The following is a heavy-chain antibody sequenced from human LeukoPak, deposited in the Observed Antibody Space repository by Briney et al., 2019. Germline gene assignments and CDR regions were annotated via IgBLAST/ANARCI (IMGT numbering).Heavy chain of an antibody. CDR2: IKQDGSDK. CDR1: GFTFSNYW. D-gene: IGHD3-10*01. Sequence: GGSLRLSCAASGFTFSNYWMDWVRQAPGKGLEWVAMIKQDGSDKYYVDSVKGRFTISRDNAKNSLYLQMNSLRAEDTAVYYCARWDYGSGREYFDYWGQGTLVTVSS. CDR3: ARWDYGSGREYFDY. J-gene: IGHJ4*02. V-gene: IGHV3-7*05.